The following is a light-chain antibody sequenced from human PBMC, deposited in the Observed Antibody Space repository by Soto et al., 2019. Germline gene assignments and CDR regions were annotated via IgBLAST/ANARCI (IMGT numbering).Light chain of an antibody. Sequence: EIVMTQSPATRSWSPVERASLSVMASQSVNIYLAWYQQKPGQAPRLLIYDASNRATGIPARFSGSGSGTDFTLTISRLEPQDFAVYYCQQYGSSPRTFGQGTKVDIK. CDR1: QSVNIY. CDR2: DAS. CDR3: QQYGSSPRT. V-gene: IGKV3-20*01. J-gene: IGKJ1*01.